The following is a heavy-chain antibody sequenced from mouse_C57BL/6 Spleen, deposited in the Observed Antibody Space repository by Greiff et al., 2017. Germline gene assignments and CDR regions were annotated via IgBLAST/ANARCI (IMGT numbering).Heavy chain of an antibody. V-gene: IGHV5-17*01. CDR1: GFTFSDYG. D-gene: IGHD2-5*01. CDR2: ISSGSSTI. CDR3: ARMSNYYFDY. J-gene: IGHJ2*01. Sequence: EVKLMESGGGLVKPGGSLKLSCAASGFTFSDYGMHWVRQAPEKGLEWVAYISSGSSTIYYADTVKGRFTISRDNAKNNLFLQMTSLWSEDTAMYYCARMSNYYFDYWGQGTTLTVSS.